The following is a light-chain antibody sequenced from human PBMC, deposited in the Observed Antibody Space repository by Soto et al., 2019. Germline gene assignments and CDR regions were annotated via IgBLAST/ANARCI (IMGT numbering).Light chain of an antibody. CDR3: SSYTSSSIYV. V-gene: IGLV2-14*01. Sequence: QSVLTQLPSVSGAPGQRVTISCTGSSSNIGAGYDVSWYQQHPGKAPKLMIYDVSNRPSGVSNRFSGSKSGNTASLTISGLQAEHEAAYYCSSYTSSSIYVFGTGTKVTVL. J-gene: IGLJ1*01. CDR2: DVS. CDR1: SSNIGAGYD.